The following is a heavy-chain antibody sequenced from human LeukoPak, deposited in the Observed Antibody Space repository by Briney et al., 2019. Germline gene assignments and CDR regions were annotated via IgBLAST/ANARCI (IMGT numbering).Heavy chain of an antibody. Sequence: SETLSLTWSVSGGSISGHYWSWIRQPPGKGLEWIGYIYHTGSTSYNPSLKSRVTVSVDTSKNQFSLKLSSVTAADTAVYYCAREAYSSSFDPWGQGTLVTVSS. V-gene: IGHV4-59*11. D-gene: IGHD6-6*01. J-gene: IGHJ5*02. CDR1: GGSISGHY. CDR2: IYHTGST. CDR3: AREAYSSSFDP.